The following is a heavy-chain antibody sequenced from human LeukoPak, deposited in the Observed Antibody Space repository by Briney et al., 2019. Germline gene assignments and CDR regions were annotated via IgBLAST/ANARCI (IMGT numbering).Heavy chain of an antibody. CDR3: ARDGYNSGYLKALDY. V-gene: IGHV3-30-3*01. J-gene: IGHJ4*02. D-gene: IGHD5-18*01. Sequence: GGSLRLSCAASGFTFSSYAMHWVRQAPGKGLEWVAVISYDGSNKYYADSVKGRFTISRDNSKNTLYLQMNSLRAEDTAVYYCARDGYNSGYLKALDYWGQGTLLTVSS. CDR2: ISYDGSNK. CDR1: GFTFSSYA.